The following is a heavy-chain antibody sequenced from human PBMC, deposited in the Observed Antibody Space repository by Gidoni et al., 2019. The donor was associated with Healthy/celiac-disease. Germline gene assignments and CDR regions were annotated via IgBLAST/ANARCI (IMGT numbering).Heavy chain of an antibody. CDR1: VYTFTSYD. Sequence: QVQLVQSGAEVTKPGSSVKLSCKASVYTFTSYDINWVRQATVQGLEWMGWMTPNSGNTGYAQKFQGRVTMTRNTSISTAYMELSSMRSEDTAVYYCARGGGWYFSSYYGMDVWGQGTTVTVSS. D-gene: IGHD6-19*01. CDR2: MTPNSGNT. J-gene: IGHJ6*02. V-gene: IGHV1-8*01. CDR3: ARGGGWYFSSYYGMDV.